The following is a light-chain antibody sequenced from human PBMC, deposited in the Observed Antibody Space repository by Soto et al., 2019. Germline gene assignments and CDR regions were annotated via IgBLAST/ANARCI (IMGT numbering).Light chain of an antibody. J-gene: IGLJ7*01. V-gene: IGLV2-23*01. CDR3: CSYAGSSTHAV. Sequence: QSALTQPASVSGSPGQSITISCTGTSSDVGSYNLVSWYQQHPGKAPKLMIYEGSQRPSGVSNRFSGSKSGTTASLTISGLQAEDEGDYYCCSYAGSSTHAVFGGGTQLTVL. CDR1: SSDVGSYNL. CDR2: EGS.